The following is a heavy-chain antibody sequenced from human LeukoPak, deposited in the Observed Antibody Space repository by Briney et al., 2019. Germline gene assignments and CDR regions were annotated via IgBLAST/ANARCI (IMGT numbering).Heavy chain of an antibody. Sequence: SETLSLTCTVSGGSISSYYWSWIRQPPGKGLEWIGYIYYSGSTNYNPSLKSRVTKSVDTSKNQFSLDLSSVTAADTAVYYCARARYNWFDPWGQGTLVTVSS. J-gene: IGHJ5*02. CDR2: IYYSGST. CDR3: ARARYNWFDP. V-gene: IGHV4-59*01. CDR1: GGSISSYY.